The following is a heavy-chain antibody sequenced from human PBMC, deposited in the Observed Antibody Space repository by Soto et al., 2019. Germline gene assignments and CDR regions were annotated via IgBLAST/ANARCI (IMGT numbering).Heavy chain of an antibody. V-gene: IGHV1-69*02. D-gene: IGHD1-26*01. CDR3: ARGELPRSYFDY. CDR1: GGSFSRYT. J-gene: IGHJ4*02. CDR2: IIPILGIA. Sequence: SVKVSCKTSGGSFSRYTISWVRQAPGQGLEWMGRIIPILGIANYAQKFQGRVTITADKSTSTAYMELSSLRSEDTAVYYCARGELPRSYFDYWGQGTLVTVSS.